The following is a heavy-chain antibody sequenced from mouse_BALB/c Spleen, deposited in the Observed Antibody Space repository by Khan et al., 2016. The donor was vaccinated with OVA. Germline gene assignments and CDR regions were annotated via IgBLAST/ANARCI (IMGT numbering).Heavy chain of an antibody. D-gene: IGHD1-3*01. CDR3: ARLEDI. CDR2: IWPGGST. J-gene: IGHJ3*01. Sequence: QVQLKESGPGLVAPSPSLSITCTVSGFSLTSYGVHWVLQPPGKSLEWLGVIWPGGSTNYNSPLISRLGISKDNSKSQVFLKMHSLQTDDTTMYYYARLEDIWGQGTMLTVSS. CDR1: GFSLTSYG. V-gene: IGHV2-9*02.